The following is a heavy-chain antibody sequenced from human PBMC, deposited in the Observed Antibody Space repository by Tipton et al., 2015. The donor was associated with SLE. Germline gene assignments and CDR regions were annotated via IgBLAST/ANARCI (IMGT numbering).Heavy chain of an antibody. CDR3: ANPIVVGDLDAFDI. J-gene: IGHJ3*02. Sequence: LSLTCTVSGYSISSGYYWSWIRQPPGKGLEWVSAISGSGGSTYYADSVKGRFTISRDNSKNTLYLQMNSLRAEDTAVYYCANPIVVGDLDAFDIWGQGTMVTVSS. CDR2: ISGSGGST. CDR1: GYSISSGYY. V-gene: IGHV3-23*01. D-gene: IGHD2-21*01.